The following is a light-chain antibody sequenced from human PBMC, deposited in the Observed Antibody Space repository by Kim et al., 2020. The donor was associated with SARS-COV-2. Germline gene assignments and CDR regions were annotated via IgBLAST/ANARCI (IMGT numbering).Light chain of an antibody. CDR3: YSAADNNLV. CDR2: KDS. Sequence: SYELTQPSSVSVSPGQTARITCSGDVLAKKYARWFQQKPGQAPVLVIYKDSERPSGIPERFSGSISGTTVTLTISGAQVEDEADYYCYSAADNNLVFGTGTKVTVL. V-gene: IGLV3-27*01. CDR1: VLAKKY. J-gene: IGLJ1*01.